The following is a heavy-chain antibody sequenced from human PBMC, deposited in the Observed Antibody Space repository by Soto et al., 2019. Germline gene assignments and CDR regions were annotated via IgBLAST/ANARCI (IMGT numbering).Heavy chain of an antibody. CDR3: ASLPYCSGGSCYLGWFDP. Sequence: SETLSLTCTVSGGSISSSNYYWGWIRQPPGKGLEWIGSIYYSGSTYYNPSLKSRVTISVDTSKNQFSLKLSSVTAADTAVYYCASLPYCSGGSCYLGWFDPWGQGTLVTVSS. CDR1: GGSISSSNYY. V-gene: IGHV4-39*01. J-gene: IGHJ5*02. D-gene: IGHD2-15*01. CDR2: IYYSGST.